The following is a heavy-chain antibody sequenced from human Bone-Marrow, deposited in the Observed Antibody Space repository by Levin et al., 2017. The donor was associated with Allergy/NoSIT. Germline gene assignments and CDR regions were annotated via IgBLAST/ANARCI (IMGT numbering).Heavy chain of an antibody. CDR1: GFSLSSNGVG. V-gene: IGHV2-5*02. Sequence: ESGPTLVKPTQTLTLTCTFSGFSLSSNGVGVGWIRQAPGKALEWLALIYWDDDKRYSPSLQSRLNITKDTSKNQVVLTMTNMAPVDTGTYYCAHHKFWFGEFPFDFWGRGSLVTVSS. D-gene: IGHD3-10*01. CDR2: IYWDDDK. J-gene: IGHJ4*02. CDR3: AHHKFWFGEFPFDF.